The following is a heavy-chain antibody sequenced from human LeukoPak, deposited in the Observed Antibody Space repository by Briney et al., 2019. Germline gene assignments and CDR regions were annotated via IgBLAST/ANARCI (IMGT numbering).Heavy chain of an antibody. CDR3: ARDAMIVVVVAATHWFDP. D-gene: IGHD2-15*01. Sequence: ASVKVSCKASGYTFTSYYMHWVRQAPGQGLEWMGIINPSGGSTSYAQKFQGRVTMTRDTSTSTVYMELSSLRSEDTAVYYCARDAMIVVVVAATHWFDPWGQGTLVTVSS. CDR2: INPSGGST. J-gene: IGHJ5*02. V-gene: IGHV1-46*01. CDR1: GYTFTSYY.